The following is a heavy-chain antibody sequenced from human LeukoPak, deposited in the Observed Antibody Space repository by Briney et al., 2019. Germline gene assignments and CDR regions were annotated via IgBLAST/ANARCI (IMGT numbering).Heavy chain of an antibody. CDR3: ARVRVLRYFDWSPAPGGMDV. Sequence: SETLSLTCTVSGGSISSGSYYWSWIRQPAGKGLEWIGRIYTSGSTNYNPSLKSRVTISVDTSKNQFSLKLSSVIAADTAVYYCARVRVLRYFDWSPAPGGMDVWGKGITVTVSS. CDR1: GGSISSGSYY. D-gene: IGHD3-9*01. J-gene: IGHJ6*03. CDR2: IYTSGST. V-gene: IGHV4-61*02.